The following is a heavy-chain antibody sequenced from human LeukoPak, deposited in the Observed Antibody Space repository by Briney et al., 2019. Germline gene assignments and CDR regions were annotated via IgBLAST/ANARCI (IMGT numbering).Heavy chain of an antibody. CDR3: ARGDDHYYYALDV. J-gene: IGHJ6*02. Sequence: ASVKVSCKASGYTFTSYGISWVRQAPGQGLEWMGWISAYNGNTNYAQKFQGRVTMTTDTSTSTAYMELRSLRSEDTAVYYCARGDDHYYYALDVWGQGTTVAVSS. CDR2: ISAYNGNT. CDR1: GYTFTSYG. D-gene: IGHD5-24*01. V-gene: IGHV1-18*04.